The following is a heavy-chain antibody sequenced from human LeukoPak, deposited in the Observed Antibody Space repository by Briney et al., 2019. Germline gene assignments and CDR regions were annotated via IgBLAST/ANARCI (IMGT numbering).Heavy chain of an antibody. J-gene: IGHJ5*02. CDR3: ARDQCSSTSCYLNWFDP. D-gene: IGHD2-2*01. CDR2: INPNSGGT. V-gene: IGHV1-2*02. Sequence: GASVKVSCKASGYTFTGYYMHWVRQAPGQGLEWMGWINPNSGGTNYAQKFQGRVTMTRDTSISTAYMELSGLRSDDTAVYYCARDQCSSTSCYLNWFDPWGQGTLVTVSS. CDR1: GYTFTGYY.